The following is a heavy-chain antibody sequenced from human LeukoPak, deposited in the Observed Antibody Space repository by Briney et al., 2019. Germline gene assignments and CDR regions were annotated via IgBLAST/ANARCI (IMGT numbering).Heavy chain of an antibody. CDR3: ARRRNYGSGSYYNLQRGFDY. V-gene: IGHV4-34*01. Sequence: GSLRLSCAASGFTFSSYWMSWVRQPPGKGLEWIGEINHSGSTNYNPSLKSRVTISVDTSKNQFSLKLSSVTAADTAVYYCARRRNYGSGSYYNLQRGFDYWGQGTLVTVSS. J-gene: IGHJ4*02. CDR1: GFTFSSYW. CDR2: INHSGST. D-gene: IGHD3-10*01.